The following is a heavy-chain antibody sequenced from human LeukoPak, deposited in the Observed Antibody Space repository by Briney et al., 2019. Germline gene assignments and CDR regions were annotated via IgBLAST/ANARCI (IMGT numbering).Heavy chain of an antibody. D-gene: IGHD3-22*01. CDR1: GGTFSSYT. J-gene: IGHJ4*02. CDR2: IIPILGIA. Sequence: SVKVSCKASGGTFSSYTISWVRQAPGQGLEWMGRIIPILGIANYAQKFQGRVTMTRDTSTSTVYMELSSLRSEDTAGYYCARDPDNYYDSSGYQDWGQGTLVTVSS. CDR3: ARDPDNYYDSSGYQD. V-gene: IGHV1-69*04.